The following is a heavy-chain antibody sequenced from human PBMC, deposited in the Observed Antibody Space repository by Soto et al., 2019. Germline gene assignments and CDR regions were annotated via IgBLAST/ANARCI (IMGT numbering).Heavy chain of an antibody. D-gene: IGHD3-9*01. Sequence: GGSLRLSCAASGFTFSTYAMIWVRQAPGKGLEWVSSISSSSSYIYYADSVKGRFTISRDNAKNSLYLQMNSLRAEDTAVYYCARGRSLTGAFDIWGQGTMVTVSS. CDR3: ARGRSLTGAFDI. CDR2: ISSSSSYI. V-gene: IGHV3-21*01. CDR1: GFTFSTYA. J-gene: IGHJ3*02.